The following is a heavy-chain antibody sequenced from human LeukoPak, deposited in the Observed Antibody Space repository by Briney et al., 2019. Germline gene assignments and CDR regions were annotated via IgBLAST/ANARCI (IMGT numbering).Heavy chain of an antibody. CDR1: GFTFSSYA. V-gene: IGHV3-30-3*01. J-gene: IGHJ5*02. CDR3: ARGLIVGPRGNWFDP. D-gene: IGHD2-15*01. Sequence: GGSRRLSCAASGFTFSSYAMHWARQAPGKGLEWVAVISYDGSNKYYADSVKGRFTISRDNSKNTLYLQMNSLRAEDTAVYYCARGLIVGPRGNWFDPWGQGTLVTVSS. CDR2: ISYDGSNK.